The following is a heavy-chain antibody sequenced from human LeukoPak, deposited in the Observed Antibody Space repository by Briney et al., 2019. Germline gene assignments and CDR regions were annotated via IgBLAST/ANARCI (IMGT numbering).Heavy chain of an antibody. J-gene: IGHJ4*02. Sequence: SVKFSCKASGGTFSSYAISWVRQAPGQGLEWMGGIIPIFGTANYAQKFQGRVTITTDESTSTAYMELRSLRSDDTAVYYCARGGLRYFDWLSLGYFDYWGQGTLVTVSS. CDR2: IIPIFGTA. V-gene: IGHV1-69*05. CDR3: ARGGLRYFDWLSLGYFDY. D-gene: IGHD3-9*01. CDR1: GGTFSSYA.